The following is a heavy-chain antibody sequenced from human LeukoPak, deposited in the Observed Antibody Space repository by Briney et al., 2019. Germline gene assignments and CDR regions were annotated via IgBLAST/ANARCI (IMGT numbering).Heavy chain of an antibody. Sequence: GPTLVNPTQTLSLTCTFSGFSLSTSGVGVGWIRQPPGKALEWLAVIYWDDDKRYSPSLKRRLTLTKDTSKNQVVLTMTNLDPVDTATYYCALTKYNFNTPGWFDPWGQGTLVTVSS. CDR2: IYWDDDK. CDR1: GFSLSTSGVG. D-gene: IGHD1-20*01. CDR3: ALTKYNFNTPGWFDP. V-gene: IGHV2-5*02. J-gene: IGHJ5*02.